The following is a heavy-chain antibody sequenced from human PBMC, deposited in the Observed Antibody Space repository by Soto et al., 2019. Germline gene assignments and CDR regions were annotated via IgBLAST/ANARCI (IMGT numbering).Heavy chain of an antibody. J-gene: IGHJ5*02. Sequence: PSETLSLTCTVSGASISNDYWSWIRQSAGKGLECIGYISYGGTINYNPSLRSRASMSLDTSKNHFSLKLSSVTAADTAVYYCARGYCSSTICYIWDNWFDPWGQGTLVTSPQ. CDR3: ARGYCSSTICYIWDNWFDP. CDR2: ISYGGTI. D-gene: IGHD2-2*02. V-gene: IGHV4-59*01. CDR1: GASISNDY.